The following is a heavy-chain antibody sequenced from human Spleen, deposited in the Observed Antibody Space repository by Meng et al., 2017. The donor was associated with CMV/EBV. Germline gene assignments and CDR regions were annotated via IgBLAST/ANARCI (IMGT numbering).Heavy chain of an antibody. Sequence: SETLSLTCTVSGGSVSSGSHYWSWIRQPPGKGLEWIGFMYYSGSTNYNPSLRSRVSISAHTSNTQFSLKLSSVTAADTAMYYCARGTYYYDSSARYFDSWGQGTLVTVSS. D-gene: IGHD3-22*01. CDR3: ARGTYYYDSSARYFDS. CDR1: GGSVSSGSHY. CDR2: MYYSGST. J-gene: IGHJ4*02. V-gene: IGHV4-61*01.